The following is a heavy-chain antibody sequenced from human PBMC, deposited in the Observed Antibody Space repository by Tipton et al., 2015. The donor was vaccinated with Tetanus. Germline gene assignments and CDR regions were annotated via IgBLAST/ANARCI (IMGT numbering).Heavy chain of an antibody. Sequence: SLRLSCAASGFTFSSYAVSWVRQAPGKGLEWVSSLSGSGGSTYYVDSVRGRFTISRDNSKNTLYLQMNSLRAEDSAVYYCARRQVEGGAHFDHWGQGTLVTVSS. CDR1: GFTFSSYA. CDR2: LSGSGGST. CDR3: ARRQVEGGAHFDH. J-gene: IGHJ4*02. V-gene: IGHV3-23*01. D-gene: IGHD3-16*01.